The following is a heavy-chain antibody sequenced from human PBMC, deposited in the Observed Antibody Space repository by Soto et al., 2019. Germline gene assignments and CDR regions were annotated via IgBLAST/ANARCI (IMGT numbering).Heavy chain of an antibody. D-gene: IGHD1-20*01. CDR2: IYPGDSDI. J-gene: IGHJ5*02. V-gene: IGHV5-51*01. CDR3: ARRSDNFWFDP. CDR1: GYSFTSYW. Sequence: LGESLKISCKGSGYSFTSYWIGWVRQMPGKGLEWMGIIYPGDSDIRYSPSFQGQVTISVDKSISTAYLQWSSLRASDTAMYYCARRSDNFWFDPWAQGTLVPVS.